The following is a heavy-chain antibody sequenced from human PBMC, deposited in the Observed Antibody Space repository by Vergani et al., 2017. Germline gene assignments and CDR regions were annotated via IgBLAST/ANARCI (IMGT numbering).Heavy chain of an antibody. CDR2: IHYSENT. CDR3: SSDTHSGQRADR. CDR1: FDSIRNLY. V-gene: IGHV4-59*11. D-gene: IGHD6-19*01. Sequence: QVQLQESGPGLVKSSETLYLICSVSFDSIRNLYCNWIRQPPGKGLEWIGSIHYSENTNYNPSLKTRVTISVDTSKNQFSLTLTSVTAADTAVYYCSSDTHSGQRADRLGQGILVTVTS. J-gene: IGHJ5*02.